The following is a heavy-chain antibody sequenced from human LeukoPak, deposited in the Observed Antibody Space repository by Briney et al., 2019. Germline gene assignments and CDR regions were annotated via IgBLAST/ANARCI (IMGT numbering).Heavy chain of an antibody. J-gene: IGHJ3*02. V-gene: IGHV3-23*01. CDR3: ARVGGYSSSWYSRSGDAFDI. CDR1: GFTFSSYA. D-gene: IGHD6-13*01. Sequence: GGSLRLSCAASGFTFSSYAMSWVRQAPGKGLEWVSAISGSGGSTYYADSVKGRFTISRDNSKNTLYLQMNSLRGEDTAVYYCARVGGYSSSWYSRSGDAFDIWGQGTMVTVSS. CDR2: ISGSGGST.